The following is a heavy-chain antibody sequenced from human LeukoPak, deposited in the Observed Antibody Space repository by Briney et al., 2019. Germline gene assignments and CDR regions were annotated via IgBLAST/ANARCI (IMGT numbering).Heavy chain of an antibody. CDR2: IYYSGST. D-gene: IGHD2-2*01. Sequence: PSETLSLTCTVSGGSISSYYWSWIRQPPGQGLEWIGSIYYSGSTYYNPSLKSRVTISVDTSKNQFSLKLSSVTAADTAVYYCARHGSCSSTSCYGVNWFDPWGQGTLVTVSS. CDR1: GGSISSYY. J-gene: IGHJ5*02. CDR3: ARHGSCSSTSCYGVNWFDP. V-gene: IGHV4-59*05.